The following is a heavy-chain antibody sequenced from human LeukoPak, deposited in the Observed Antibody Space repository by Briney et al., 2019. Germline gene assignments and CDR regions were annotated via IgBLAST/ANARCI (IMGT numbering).Heavy chain of an antibody. D-gene: IGHD3-22*01. V-gene: IGHV4-31*03. Sequence: PSQTLSLTCTVSGGSISSGGYYWSWIRQHPGKGLEWIGYIYYSGSTYYNPSLKSRVTISVDTSKNQFSLKLSSVTAADTAVYYCASGRGYYDSSGYAPESYYFDYWGQGTLVTVSS. CDR1: GGSISSGGYY. CDR2: IYYSGST. J-gene: IGHJ4*02. CDR3: ASGRGYYDSSGYAPESYYFDY.